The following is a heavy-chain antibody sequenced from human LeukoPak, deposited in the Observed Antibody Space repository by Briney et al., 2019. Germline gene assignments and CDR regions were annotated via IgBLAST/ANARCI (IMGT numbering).Heavy chain of an antibody. CDR3: ARDSAAAGGLSFDY. CDR2: VNLNSGGT. J-gene: IGHJ4*02. V-gene: IGHV1-2*02. Sequence: ASVKVSCKASGYTFIGYYMHWVRQAPGQGLEWMGWVNLNSGGTKYAQKFQGRVAMTRDTSITTAYMELSRLRSDDTAVYYCARDSAAAGGLSFDYWGQGTLATVSS. D-gene: IGHD6-13*01. CDR1: GYTFIGYY.